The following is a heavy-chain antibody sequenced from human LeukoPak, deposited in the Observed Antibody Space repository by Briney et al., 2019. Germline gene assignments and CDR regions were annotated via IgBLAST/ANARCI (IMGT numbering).Heavy chain of an antibody. J-gene: IGHJ4*02. Sequence: TLSLTCTVSGGSISSGSYYWSWIRQPAGKGLEWIGRIYTSGSTNYNPSLKSRVTISVDTSKNQFSLKLSSVTAADTAVYYCARTVAGFFDYWGQGTLVTVSS. V-gene: IGHV4-61*02. D-gene: IGHD6-19*01. CDR1: GGSISSGSYY. CDR2: IYTSGST. CDR3: ARTVAGFFDY.